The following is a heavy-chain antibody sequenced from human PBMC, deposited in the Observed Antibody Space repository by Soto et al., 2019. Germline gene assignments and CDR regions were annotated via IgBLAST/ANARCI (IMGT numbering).Heavy chain of an antibody. Sequence: GASVKVSCKASGYTFTSYGISWVRQAPGQGLEWMGWISAYNGNTNYAQKLQGRVTMTTDTSTSTAYMELRSLRSDDTAVYYCARPSDYGDYEDYFDYWGQGTLVTVSS. V-gene: IGHV1-18*01. J-gene: IGHJ4*02. D-gene: IGHD4-17*01. CDR3: ARPSDYGDYEDYFDY. CDR1: GYTFTSYG. CDR2: ISAYNGNT.